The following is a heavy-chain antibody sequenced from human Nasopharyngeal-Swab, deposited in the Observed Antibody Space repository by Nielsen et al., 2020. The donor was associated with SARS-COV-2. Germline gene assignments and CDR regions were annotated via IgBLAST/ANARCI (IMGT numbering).Heavy chain of an antibody. Sequence: SETLSLTCTVSGGSISSSSYYWGWIRQPPGKGLEWIGSIYYSGSTYYNPSLKSRVTISVDTSKNQFSLKLSSVTAADTAVYYCARGKLRWPRVLYYFDYWGQGTLVTVSS. D-gene: IGHD4-23*01. CDR1: GGSISSSSYY. V-gene: IGHV4-39*07. J-gene: IGHJ4*02. CDR3: ARGKLRWPRVLYYFDY. CDR2: IYYSGST.